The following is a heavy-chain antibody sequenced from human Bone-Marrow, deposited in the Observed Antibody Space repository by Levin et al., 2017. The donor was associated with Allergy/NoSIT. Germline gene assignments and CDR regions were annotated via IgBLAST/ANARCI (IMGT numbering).Heavy chain of an antibody. V-gene: IGHV3-30*18. CDR2: MSYDGGNE. CDR1: GFHFNSYA. D-gene: IGHD2-15*01. CDR3: AKDQDMGIHYYFYAMDV. J-gene: IGHJ6*02. Sequence: PGGSLRLSCAASGFHFNSYAMHWVRQAPGKGLEWVAVMSYDGGNEYYAESVKGRFSISRDKSKSTLYLQLNSLRPEDTGVYHCAKDQDMGIHYYFYAMDVWGQGTTVTVSS.